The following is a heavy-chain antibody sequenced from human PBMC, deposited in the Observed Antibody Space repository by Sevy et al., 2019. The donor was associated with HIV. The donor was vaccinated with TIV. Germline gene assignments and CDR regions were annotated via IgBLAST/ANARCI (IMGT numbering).Heavy chain of an antibody. Sequence: GPVKVSCKVSGYTLTDLAMHWVRQAPGKGLEWMGGFDPEDDETIYAQRFQGRVTMTEDTSTDTAYMELTSLRSEDTAVYYCATDLWFYYGDFRGFWGQGTLVTVSS. V-gene: IGHV1-24*01. CDR3: ATDLWFYYGDFRGF. CDR2: FDPEDDET. J-gene: IGHJ4*02. D-gene: IGHD4-17*01. CDR1: GYTLTDLA.